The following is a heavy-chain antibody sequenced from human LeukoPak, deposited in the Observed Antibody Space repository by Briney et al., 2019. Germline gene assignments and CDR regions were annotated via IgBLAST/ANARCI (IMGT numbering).Heavy chain of an antibody. D-gene: IGHD3-9*01. V-gene: IGHV3-48*02. J-gene: IGHJ4*02. CDR2: ISSSSSTI. Sequence: GGSLRLSCVASGFAVSDNFMAWVRQAPGKGLEWVSYISSSSSTIYYADSVKGRFTISRDNAKNSLYLQMNSLRDEDTAVYYCARTTGYYYYFDYWGQGTLVTVSS. CDR1: GFAVSDNF. CDR3: ARTTGYYYYFDY.